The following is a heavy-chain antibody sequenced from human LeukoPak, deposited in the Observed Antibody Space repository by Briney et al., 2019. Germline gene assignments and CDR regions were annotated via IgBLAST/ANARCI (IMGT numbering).Heavy chain of an antibody. CDR3: ARPYYYDSTDAFDI. D-gene: IGHD3-22*01. J-gene: IGHJ3*02. CDR2: INHSGST. CDR1: GGSFSGYY. Sequence: SETLSLTCAVYGGSFSGYYWSWIRQPPGEGLEWIGEINHSGSTNYNPSLKSRVTISVDTSKNQFSLKLSSVTAADTAVYYCARPYYYDSTDAFDIWGQGTMVTVSS. V-gene: IGHV4-34*01.